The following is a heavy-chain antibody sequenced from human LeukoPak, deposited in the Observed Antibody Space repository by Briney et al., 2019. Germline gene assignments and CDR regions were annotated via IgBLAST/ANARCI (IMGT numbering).Heavy chain of an antibody. J-gene: IGHJ4*02. D-gene: IGHD3-22*01. CDR1: GGSISSYY. CDR3: ARDKGEYYDSSGYLDY. CDR2: IYHSGNT. V-gene: IGHV4-59*01. Sequence: SETLSLTCTVSGGSISSYYWSWIRQPPGKGLEWIRYIYHSGNTNYNPSLKSRVTISVDTSKNQFSLKLSFVTAADTAMYYCARDKGEYYDSSGYLDYWGQGTLVTVSS.